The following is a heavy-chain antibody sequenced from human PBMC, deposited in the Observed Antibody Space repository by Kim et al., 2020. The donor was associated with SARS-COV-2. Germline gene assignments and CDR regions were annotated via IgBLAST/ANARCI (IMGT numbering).Heavy chain of an antibody. D-gene: IGHD3-10*01. CDR2: ISAYNGNT. J-gene: IGHJ6*02. V-gene: IGHV1-18*01. Sequence: ASVKVSCKASGYTFTSYGISWVRQAPGQGLEWMGWISAYNGNTNYAQKLQGRVTMTTDTSTSTAYMELRSLRSDDTAVYYCARARLWFGSFCMDVWGQGTTVTVSS. CDR3: ARARLWFGSFCMDV. CDR1: GYTFTSYG.